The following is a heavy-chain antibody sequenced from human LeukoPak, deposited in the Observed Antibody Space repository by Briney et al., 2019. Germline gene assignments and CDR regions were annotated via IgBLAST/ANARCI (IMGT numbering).Heavy chain of an antibody. CDR3: AREDSSHYYYYYGMDV. Sequence: ASVKVSCKASGYTFTGYYMHWVRQAPGQGLEWMGWINPNSGGTNYAQKFQGRVTMTRDTSISTAYMGLSRLRSDDTAVYYCAREDSSHYYYYYGMDVWGQGTTVTVPS. CDR2: INPNSGGT. V-gene: IGHV1-2*02. J-gene: IGHJ6*02. CDR1: GYTFTGYY. D-gene: IGHD6-6*01.